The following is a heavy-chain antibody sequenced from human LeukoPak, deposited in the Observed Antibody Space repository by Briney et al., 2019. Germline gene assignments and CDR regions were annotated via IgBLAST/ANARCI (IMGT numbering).Heavy chain of an antibody. J-gene: IGHJ4*02. D-gene: IGHD5-24*01. V-gene: IGHV4-61*01. CDR2: IYYSGST. Sequence: SETLSLTCTVSGGSISSSSYYWSWIRQPPGKGLEWIGYIYYSGSTNYNPSLESRVTISVDTSKNQFSLKLSSVTAADTAVYYCARGEMATIQGYWGQGTLVTVSS. CDR1: GGSISSSSYY. CDR3: ARGEMATIQGY.